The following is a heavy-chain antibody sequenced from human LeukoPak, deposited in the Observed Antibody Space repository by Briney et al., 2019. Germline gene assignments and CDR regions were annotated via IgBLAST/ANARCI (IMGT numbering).Heavy chain of an antibody. D-gene: IGHD6-19*01. Sequence: GGSLGLSCAASGFTFSSYWMSWVRQVPGKGLVWVSRISSDGSTTSYADSVKGRFTISRDNAKNTLYLQMNSLRDEDTAIYYCARAQAVAGTGGFDPWGQGTLVTVSS. CDR1: GFTFSSYW. J-gene: IGHJ5*02. V-gene: IGHV3-74*01. CDR2: ISSDGSTT. CDR3: ARAQAVAGTGGFDP.